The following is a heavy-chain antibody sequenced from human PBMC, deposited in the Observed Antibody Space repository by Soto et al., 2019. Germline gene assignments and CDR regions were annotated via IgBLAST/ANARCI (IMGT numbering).Heavy chain of an antibody. V-gene: IGHV4-39*01. D-gene: IGHD2-21*02. CDR3: ARQRTTVVTQAYFDH. J-gene: IGHJ4*02. CDR2: IYYSWRT. Sequence: SETLSLTLIVSGESISRSSYYWGWIRHPPVKGLEWIGSIYYSWRTYYNPSLKSRVTISIDTSKNQFSLKLSSVTATDTAVYYCARQRTTVVTQAYFDHWGQGALVTVPQ. CDR1: GESISRSSYY.